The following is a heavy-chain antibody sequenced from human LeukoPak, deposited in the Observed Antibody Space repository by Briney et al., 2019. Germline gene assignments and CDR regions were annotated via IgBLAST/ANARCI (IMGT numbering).Heavy chain of an antibody. CDR3: ARRLTQYDCFDP. D-gene: IGHD2-2*01. CDR1: GDSVSSNSVT. CDR2: TYYRSTWYN. J-gene: IGHJ5*02. Sequence: SQTLSLTCAISGDSVSSNSVTWNWIRPSPSRGLEWLGRTYYRSTWYNEYAVSVRGRITVNPDTSKNQFSLHLNSVTPEDTAVYYCARRLTQYDCFDPWGQGILVTVSS. V-gene: IGHV6-1*01.